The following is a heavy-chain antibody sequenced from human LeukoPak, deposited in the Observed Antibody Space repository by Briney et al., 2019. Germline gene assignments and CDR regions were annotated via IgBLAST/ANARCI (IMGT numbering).Heavy chain of an antibody. D-gene: IGHD3-9*01. CDR2: IIPIFGTA. CDR3: ARSYDILTGYYPN. Sequence: ASVKVSCKASGGTFSSYAISWVRQAPGQGLEWMGGIIPIFGTANYAQKFQGRVTMTRDTSTSTVYMELSSLRSEDTAVYYCARSYDILTGYYPNWGQGTLVTVSS. V-gene: IGHV1-69*05. CDR1: GGTFSSYA. J-gene: IGHJ4*02.